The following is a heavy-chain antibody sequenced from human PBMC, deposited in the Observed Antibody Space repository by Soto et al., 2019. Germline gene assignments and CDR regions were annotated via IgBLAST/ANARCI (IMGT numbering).Heavy chain of an antibody. V-gene: IGHV5-51*01. Sequence: GESLKISCKGSGYTFTNYWIGWVRQMPGKGLEWVGIIYPGDSDTKYNPSFQGQVTISADKSITTPYLQWSSLTASDTAIYYCAASIFYYGMDVWGQGTTVTVSS. CDR3: AASIFYYGMDV. J-gene: IGHJ6*02. CDR1: GYTFTNYW. CDR2: IYPGDSDT.